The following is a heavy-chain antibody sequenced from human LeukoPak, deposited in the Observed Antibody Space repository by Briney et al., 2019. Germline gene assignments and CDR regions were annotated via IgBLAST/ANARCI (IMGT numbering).Heavy chain of an antibody. CDR2: IIPIFGTA. V-gene: IGHV1-69*13. Sequence: ASVKVSCKASGGTFSSYAISWVRQAPGQGLEWMGGIIPIFGTANYAQKFQGRVTITADESTSTAYMELSSLRSEDTAVYYCASWPTYYYDSSGYHDYWGQGTLVTVSS. CDR3: ASWPTYYYDSSGYHDY. D-gene: IGHD3-22*01. CDR1: GGTFSSYA. J-gene: IGHJ4*02.